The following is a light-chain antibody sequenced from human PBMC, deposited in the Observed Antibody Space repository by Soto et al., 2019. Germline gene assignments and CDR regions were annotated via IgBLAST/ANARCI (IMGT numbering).Light chain of an antibody. CDR1: SSDVGHYNF. Sequence: QSVLTQPASVSGSPGQSVTISCTGTSSDVGHYNFVSWYQHHPGKAPKPMIYRVSQRPSGVPDRFSGSKSGNTASLTISGLQAEDEADYYCCSFAGSNTYVVFGGGTKVTVL. J-gene: IGLJ2*01. V-gene: IGLV2-11*01. CDR3: CSFAGSNTYVV. CDR2: RVS.